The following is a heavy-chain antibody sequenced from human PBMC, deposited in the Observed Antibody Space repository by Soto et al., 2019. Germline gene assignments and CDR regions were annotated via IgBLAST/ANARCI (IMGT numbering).Heavy chain of an antibody. D-gene: IGHD1-1*01. V-gene: IGHV1-18*01. Sequence: GASVKVSCKASGYTFTSYGISWVRQAPGQGLEWMGWISAYNGNTNYAQKLQGRVTMTTDTSTSTAYMELRRLRSDDTAVYYCARDATVQLERQGVDYYYYYYMDVWGKGTTVTVSS. CDR3: ARDATVQLERQGVDYYYYYYMDV. J-gene: IGHJ6*03. CDR1: GYTFTSYG. CDR2: ISAYNGNT.